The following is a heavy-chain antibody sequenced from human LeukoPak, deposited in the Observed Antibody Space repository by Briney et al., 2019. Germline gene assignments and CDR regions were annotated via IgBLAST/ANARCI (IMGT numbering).Heavy chain of an antibody. CDR2: IYYSGST. CDR3: ARAIQNWFDP. CDR1: GGSISNYY. Sequence: SETLSLTCTVSGGSISNYYWSWIRQPPGKGLEWIGYIYYSGSTYYNPSLKSRVTISVDTSKNQFSLKLSSVTAADTAVYYCARAIQNWFDPWGQGTLVTVSS. V-gene: IGHV4-59*12. J-gene: IGHJ5*02.